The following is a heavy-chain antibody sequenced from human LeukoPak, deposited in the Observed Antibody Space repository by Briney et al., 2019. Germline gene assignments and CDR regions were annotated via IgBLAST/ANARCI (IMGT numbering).Heavy chain of an antibody. D-gene: IGHD2-15*01. J-gene: IGHJ1*01. Sequence: PSETLSLTCTVSGGSITSYYWAWIRQPPGKGLEWIGYIYHSGTTNYNPSLKSRVSISVDTSKNQFSLKLSSVTAADTAVYYCAQKAPYSPGYSQDWGQGTLVTVSS. V-gene: IGHV4-59*01. CDR2: IYHSGTT. CDR1: GGSITSYY. CDR3: AQKAPYSPGYSQD.